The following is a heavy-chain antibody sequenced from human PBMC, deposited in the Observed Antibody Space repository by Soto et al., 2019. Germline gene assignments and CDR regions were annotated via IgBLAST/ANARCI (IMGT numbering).Heavy chain of an antibody. V-gene: IGHV3-74*01. J-gene: IGHJ4*02. CDR2: INSDGSST. CDR1: GFTFSSYW. Sequence: GGSLRLSCAASGFTFSSYWMHWVRQAPGKGLVWVSRINSDGSSTNYADSVKGRFTISRDNAKNTLFLQMNSLRAEDTALYYCARGYCSGGSCWDPSFDYWGQGTLVTVS. D-gene: IGHD2-15*01. CDR3: ARGYCSGGSCWDPSFDY.